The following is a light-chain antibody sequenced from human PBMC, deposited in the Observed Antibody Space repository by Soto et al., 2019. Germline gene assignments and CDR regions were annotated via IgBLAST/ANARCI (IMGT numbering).Light chain of an antibody. J-gene: IGKJ1*01. V-gene: IGKV1-5*01. CDR3: QQYDYSRT. Sequence: DIQMTQSPSTLSASIGDSVTITCRASQSITASLAWYQHKPGEAPKLLIYDVSNLESGVPSRFSGSGSGTQFSLTIRSLQPDDFANYYCQQYDYSRTFGQGTKVEIK. CDR2: DVS. CDR1: QSITAS.